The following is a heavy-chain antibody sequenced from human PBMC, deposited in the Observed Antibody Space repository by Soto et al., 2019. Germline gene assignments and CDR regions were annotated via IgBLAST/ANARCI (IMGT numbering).Heavy chain of an antibody. Sequence: EVHLLESGGGLVQPGESLRLSCVASGFSFSSYGMSWVRQAPGKGLEWASIISGSGDAKYYADSVKGRFTISRDNSKNTMYLQMDSLRVEDTAVYYCAKDFDSDETSHGPNEYWGQGTLVTVSS. D-gene: IGHD3-22*01. CDR2: ISGSGDAK. J-gene: IGHJ4*02. CDR1: GFSFSSYG. CDR3: AKDFDSDETSHGPNEY. V-gene: IGHV3-23*01.